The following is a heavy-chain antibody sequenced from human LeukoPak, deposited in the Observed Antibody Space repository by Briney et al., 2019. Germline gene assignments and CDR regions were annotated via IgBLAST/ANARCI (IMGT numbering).Heavy chain of an antibody. Sequence: GGSLRLSCAASGFTFSSYAMSWVRQAPGKGLQWVSAISGSGGSTDYADSVKGRFTISRDSAKNSLYLQMNSLRVEDTAVYYCARDYGYEIDYWGQGTLVTVSS. CDR3: ARDYGYEIDY. V-gene: IGHV3-23*01. J-gene: IGHJ4*02. D-gene: IGHD5-24*01. CDR2: ISGSGGST. CDR1: GFTFSSYA.